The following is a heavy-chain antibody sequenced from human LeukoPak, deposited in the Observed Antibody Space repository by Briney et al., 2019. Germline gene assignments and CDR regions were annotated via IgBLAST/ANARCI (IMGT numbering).Heavy chain of an antibody. J-gene: IGHJ6*03. V-gene: IGHV3-21*04. CDR3: ARTYSNYAYYYMDV. Sequence: GGSLRLSCAASGFTFSSYGMNWVRQAPGKGLEWVSSISSSRSYIYYADSVKGRFTISRDNAKNSLYLQMNSLRAEDTALYHCARTYSNYAYYYMDVWGKGTTVTVSS. D-gene: IGHD4-11*01. CDR1: GFTFSSYG. CDR2: ISSSRSYI.